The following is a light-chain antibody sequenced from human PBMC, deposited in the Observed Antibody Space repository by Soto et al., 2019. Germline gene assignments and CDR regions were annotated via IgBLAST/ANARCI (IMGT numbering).Light chain of an antibody. V-gene: IGKV3-20*01. Sequence: EIVLTHSPYTLSLSPGERAALSSGASQSVTSNYLGWYQQKPGQAPRLLIYGASNRATGIPDRFSGSGYGTDFTLAISRLETEDFAVYYCQQYGSSPRTFGQGTKVDIK. J-gene: IGKJ1*01. CDR1: QSVTSNY. CDR3: QQYGSSPRT. CDR2: GAS.